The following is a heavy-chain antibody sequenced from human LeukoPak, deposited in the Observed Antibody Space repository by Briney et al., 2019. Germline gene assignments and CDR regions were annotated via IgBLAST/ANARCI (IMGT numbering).Heavy chain of an antibody. V-gene: IGHV4-4*07. Sequence: PSETLSLTCTVSGGSISSYHWSWIRQPAGKGLEWTGRIYTSGSTNYNPSLKSRVTMSVDTSKNQFSLKLSSVTAADTAVYYCVISSGYYTYDYWGQGTLVTVSS. CDR3: VISSGYYTYDY. J-gene: IGHJ4*02. D-gene: IGHD3-22*01. CDR1: GGSISSYH. CDR2: IYTSGST.